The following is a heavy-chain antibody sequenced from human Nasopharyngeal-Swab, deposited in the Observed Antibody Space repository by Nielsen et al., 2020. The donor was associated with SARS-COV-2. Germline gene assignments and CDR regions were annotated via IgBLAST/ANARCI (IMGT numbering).Heavy chain of an antibody. CDR3: TTDRREPSMDV. D-gene: IGHD1-26*01. V-gene: IGHV3-15*04. J-gene: IGHJ6*02. Sequence: GGSLRLSCAASGFTFSNAWMSWVRQAPGKGLEWVGRIESKTDGGTTDYAAPVKGRFTISRDDSKNTLYLQMNSLKTEDTAVYYCTTDRREPSMDVWGQGTTVTVSS. CDR2: IESKTDGGTT. CDR1: GFTFSNAW.